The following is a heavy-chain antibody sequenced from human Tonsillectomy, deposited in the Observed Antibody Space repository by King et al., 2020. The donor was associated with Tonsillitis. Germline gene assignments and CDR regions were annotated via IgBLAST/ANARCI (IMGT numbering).Heavy chain of an antibody. CDR3: ARDGPGCSGTNCYFYYYMDV. Sequence: QLVQSGGGVVQPGRSLRLPCAGSGFTFSSYAMHWVRQAPGKGLEWVAAIGYDGSDQNYADSVKGRFTISRDNSKNTVYLRMNSLRVEDSATYYCARDGPGCSGTNCYFYYYMDVWGKGTTVTVSS. CDR2: IGYDGSDQ. J-gene: IGHJ6*03. CDR1: GFTFSSYA. D-gene: IGHD2-2*01. V-gene: IGHV3-30-3*01.